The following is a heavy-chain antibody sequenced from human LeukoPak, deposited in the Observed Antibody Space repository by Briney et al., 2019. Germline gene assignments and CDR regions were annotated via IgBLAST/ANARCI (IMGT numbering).Heavy chain of an antibody. CDR2: IIPIFGTA. V-gene: IGHV1-69*13. CDR3: ARDHNSRPHFDY. CDR1: GGTFSSYA. J-gene: IGHJ4*02. D-gene: IGHD6-13*01. Sequence: ASVKVSCKASGGTFSSYAISWVRQAPGQGLEWMGGIIPIFGTANYAQKFQGRVTITADESTSTAYMELSSLRSEDTAVYYCARDHNSRPHFDYWGQGTLVTVSS.